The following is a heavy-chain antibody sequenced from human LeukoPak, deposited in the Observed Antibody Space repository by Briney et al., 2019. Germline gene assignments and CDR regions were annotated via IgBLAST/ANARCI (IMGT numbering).Heavy chain of an antibody. D-gene: IGHD4-17*01. V-gene: IGHV4-39*01. CDR2: GFYSGSA. CDR3: ARLRGAMTPVTSDFDY. CDR1: GGSISGSSYY. J-gene: IGHJ4*02. Sequence: KPSETLSLTCTVTGGSISGSSYYWAWIRQPPGKGLEWIGCGFYSGSAYYNPSLKSRLTISVDTSKNQFSLDLSSVTAADTAVYYCARLRGAMTPVTSDFDYWGQGTLVTVSS.